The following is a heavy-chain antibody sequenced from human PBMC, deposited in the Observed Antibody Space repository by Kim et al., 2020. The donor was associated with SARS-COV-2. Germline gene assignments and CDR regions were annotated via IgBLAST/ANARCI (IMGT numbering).Heavy chain of an antibody. CDR1: GFTFDDYD. Sequence: GGSLRLSCAASGFTFDDYDMSWVRQAPGKGLEWVSGINWNGGSTGYADSVKGRFTISRDNAKNSLYLQMNSLRAEDTALYYCARERALLWFGELLYRYYYGMDVWGQGTTVTVSS. V-gene: IGHV3-20*04. D-gene: IGHD3-10*01. CDR3: ARERALLWFGELLYRYYYGMDV. CDR2: INWNGGST. J-gene: IGHJ6*02.